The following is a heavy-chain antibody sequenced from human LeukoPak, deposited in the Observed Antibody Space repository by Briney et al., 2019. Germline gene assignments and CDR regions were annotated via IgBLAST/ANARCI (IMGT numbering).Heavy chain of an antibody. CDR1: GFTFNRYW. D-gene: IGHD2-15*01. CDR2: IKQDGSAK. J-gene: IGHJ4*02. V-gene: IGHV3-7*01. Sequence: GGSLRLSCAASGFTFNRYWMSWVRQAPGKELQWVANIKQDGSAKYYVDSVKGRFTISRDNAKNSLYLQMNSLRAEDTAVYYCARDLGRGYCSGGSCYMIHYFDYWGQGTLVTVSS. CDR3: ARDLGRGYCSGGSCYMIHYFDY.